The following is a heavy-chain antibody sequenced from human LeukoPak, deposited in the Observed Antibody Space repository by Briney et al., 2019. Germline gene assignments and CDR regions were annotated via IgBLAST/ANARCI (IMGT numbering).Heavy chain of an antibody. CDR2: IIPILGIA. V-gene: IGHV1-69*04. CDR1: GGTFSSYA. Sequence: SVKVSCKASGGTFSSYAISWVRQAPGQGLEWMGRIIPILGIANYAEKFQGRVTITADKSTSTAYMELSSLRSEDTDVYYCASSSDYYDSSGYYDDYWGQGTLVTVSS. D-gene: IGHD3-22*01. CDR3: ASSSDYYDSSGYYDDY. J-gene: IGHJ4*02.